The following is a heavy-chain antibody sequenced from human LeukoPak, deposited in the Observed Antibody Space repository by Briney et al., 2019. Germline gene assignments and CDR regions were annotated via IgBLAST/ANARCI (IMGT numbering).Heavy chain of an antibody. CDR2: ISSSSSYI. CDR1: GYSLSSGYY. J-gene: IGHJ4*02. Sequence: ETLSLTCTVSGYSLSSGYYWGWVRQAPGKGLEWVSSISSSSSYIYYADSVKGRFTISRDNAKNSLYLQMNSLRAEDTAVYYCARESGLYGSGACDYWGQGTLVTVSS. CDR3: ARESGLYGSGACDY. D-gene: IGHD3-10*01. V-gene: IGHV3-21*01.